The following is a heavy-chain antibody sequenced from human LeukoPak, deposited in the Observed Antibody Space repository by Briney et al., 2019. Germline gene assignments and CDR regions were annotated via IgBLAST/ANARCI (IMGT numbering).Heavy chain of an antibody. CDR1: GGTFSSYA. D-gene: IGHD3-22*01. V-gene: IGHV1-69*13. J-gene: IGHJ4*02. CDR3: ASPYYDSSGYQRYYFDY. Sequence: GASVKVSCKASGGTFSSYAISWVRQAPGQGLEWMGGIIPIFGTANYAQKFQGRVTITADESTSTAYMELSSLRSEDTAVYYRASPYYDSSGYQRYYFDYWGQGTLVTVSS. CDR2: IIPIFGTA.